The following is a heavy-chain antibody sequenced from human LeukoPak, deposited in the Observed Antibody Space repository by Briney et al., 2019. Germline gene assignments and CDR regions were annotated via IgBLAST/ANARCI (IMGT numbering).Heavy chain of an antibody. CDR2: ISGSGGST. V-gene: IGHV3-23*01. D-gene: IGHD6-13*01. CDR3: AKGSYSSPDYGMDV. Sequence: GGSLRLSCAASGFTFNTYAMSWVRQAPGKGLEWVSAISGSGGSTYYADSVKGRFTISRDNSKNTLYLQMNSLRAEDTAVYYCAKGSYSSPDYGMDVWGQGTTVTVPS. J-gene: IGHJ6*02. CDR1: GFTFNTYA.